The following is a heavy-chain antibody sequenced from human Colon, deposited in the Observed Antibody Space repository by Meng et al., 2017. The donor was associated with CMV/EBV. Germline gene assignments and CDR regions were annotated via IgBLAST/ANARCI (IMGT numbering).Heavy chain of an antibody. CDR1: GDSITTYY. D-gene: IGHD2-2*01. CDR2: IYYSGST. Sequence: SETLSLTCTVSGDSITTYYWSWIRQPPGKGLEWLGYIYYSGSTNYNPSLKSRVTISVDTSKNQFSLKLSSVTAADTAVDYCARVGCSSTSCLYYYYGMDVWGQGPTVTVSS. V-gene: IGHV4-59*01. CDR3: ARVGCSSTSCLYYYYGMDV. J-gene: IGHJ6*02.